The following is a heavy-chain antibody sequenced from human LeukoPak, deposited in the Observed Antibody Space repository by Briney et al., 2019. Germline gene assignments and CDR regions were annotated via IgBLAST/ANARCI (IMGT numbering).Heavy chain of an antibody. CDR1: GGSFSGYY. Sequence: PSETLSLTCAVYGGSFSGYYWSWIRQPPGKGLEWIGEINHSGSTNYNPSLKSRVTISVDTSKNQFSLKLSSVTAADTAVYYCARGLSPGPFDYWGQGTLVTVSS. CDR3: ARGLSPGPFDY. J-gene: IGHJ4*02. CDR2: INHSGST. D-gene: IGHD2/OR15-2a*01. V-gene: IGHV4-34*01.